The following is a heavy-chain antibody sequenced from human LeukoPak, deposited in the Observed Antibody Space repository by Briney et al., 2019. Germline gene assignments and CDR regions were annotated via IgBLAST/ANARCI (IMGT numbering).Heavy chain of an antibody. Sequence: PSETLSLTCPVSGGSLSSYYWSWIRQPPGKGLEGIGYIYYSGSTNYNPSLKSRVTISVDTSKNQFSLKLSSVTAADTAVYYCARLWFGELSYFDYWGQGTLVTVSS. J-gene: IGHJ4*02. D-gene: IGHD3-10*01. CDR2: IYYSGST. CDR3: ARLWFGELSYFDY. V-gene: IGHV4-59*08. CDR1: GGSLSSYY.